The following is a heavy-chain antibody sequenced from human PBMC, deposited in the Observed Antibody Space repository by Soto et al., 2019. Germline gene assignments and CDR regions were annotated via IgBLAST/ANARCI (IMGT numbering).Heavy chain of an antibody. V-gene: IGHV3-21*01. CDR3: VRSGTARLLRPSWFDT. D-gene: IGHD2-21*01. CDR1: GFTFNTYD. Sequence: EVQLVESGGGLVKPGGSLRLSCAASGFTFNTYDMKWVRQAPGKGLEWVSSITTSSAYIYYADSLKGRITISRDNAKNSLFLQMNRLRAEDTAVYYCVRSGTARLLRPSWFDTWGQGTLVTVSS. J-gene: IGHJ5*02. CDR2: ITTSSAYI.